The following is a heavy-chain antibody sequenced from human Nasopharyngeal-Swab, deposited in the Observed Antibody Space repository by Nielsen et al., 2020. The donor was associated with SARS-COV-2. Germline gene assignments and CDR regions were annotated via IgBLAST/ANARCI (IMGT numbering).Heavy chain of an antibody. CDR1: GLTFSSYA. V-gene: IGHV3-64D*06. CDR3: VKDLGTGVRFDP. CDR2: ISSNGGST. J-gene: IGHJ5*02. D-gene: IGHD3-10*01. Sequence: GESLKISCSASGLTFSSYAMHWVRQAPGKGLEYVSAISSNGGSTYYADSVKGRFTISRDNSKNTLYLQMSSLRAEDTAVYYCVKDLGTGVRFDPWGQGTLVTVSS.